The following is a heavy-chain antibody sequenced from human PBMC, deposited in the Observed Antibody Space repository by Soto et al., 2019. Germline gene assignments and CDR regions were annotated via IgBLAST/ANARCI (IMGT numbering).Heavy chain of an antibody. CDR1: GFTFSSYE. Sequence: PWGSLRLSCSTSGFTFSSYEMNWCRQAPWKGLEWISYISSSDNTIYYADSVKGRFTISKDNAKNSLYLQMSRLRAEDTAVYYCARDPGCYYGVCSRFDYWGQGTLVTVSS. V-gene: IGHV3-48*03. CDR2: ISSSDNTI. CDR3: ARDPGCYYGVCSRFDY. D-gene: IGHD2-8*01. J-gene: IGHJ4*02.